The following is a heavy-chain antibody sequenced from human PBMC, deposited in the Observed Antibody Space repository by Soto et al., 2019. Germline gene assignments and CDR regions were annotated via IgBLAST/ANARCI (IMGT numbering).Heavy chain of an antibody. Sequence: PSETLSLTCAVYGGSFSGYYWTWIRQPPGTGLEWIGYIYYSGSTYYNPSLKSRVTMSVDTSKNQFSLKLSSVTAVDTAVYYCARKNGVLDAFDIWGQGTMVTVSS. CDR2: IYYSGST. J-gene: IGHJ3*02. D-gene: IGHD4-17*01. V-gene: IGHV4-34*01. CDR1: GGSFSGYY. CDR3: ARKNGVLDAFDI.